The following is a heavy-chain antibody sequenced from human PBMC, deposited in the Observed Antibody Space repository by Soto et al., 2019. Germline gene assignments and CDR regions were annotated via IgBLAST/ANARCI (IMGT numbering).Heavy chain of an antibody. V-gene: IGHV4-39*01. D-gene: IGHD3-10*01. Sequence: QLQLQESGPGLVKPSETLSLTCTVSGGSISSSSYYWGWIRQPPGKGLEWIGSIYYSGSTYYNPSLKSRVTISVDTSKNQFSLKLSSVTAADTAVYYCARRLLLWFGEAGHAFDIWGQGTMVTVSS. CDR3: ARRLLLWFGEAGHAFDI. CDR1: GGSISSSSYY. CDR2: IYYSGST. J-gene: IGHJ3*02.